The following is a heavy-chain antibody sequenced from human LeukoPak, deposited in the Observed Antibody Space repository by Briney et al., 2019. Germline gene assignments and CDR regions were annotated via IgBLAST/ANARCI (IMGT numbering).Heavy chain of an antibody. CDR2: IHPGDSDT. J-gene: IGHJ4*02. V-gene: IGHV5-51*01. CDR3: ARQYGSGWYYYDN. CDR1: GYSFSSYW. Sequence: GESLKISCKGSGYSFSSYWIGWVRQMPGKGLEWMGTIHPGDSDTRYSPSFQGQVTISADKSVSTVNLQWSSLKASDTAMYYCARQYGSGWYYYDNWGQGTLVTVSS. D-gene: IGHD6-19*01.